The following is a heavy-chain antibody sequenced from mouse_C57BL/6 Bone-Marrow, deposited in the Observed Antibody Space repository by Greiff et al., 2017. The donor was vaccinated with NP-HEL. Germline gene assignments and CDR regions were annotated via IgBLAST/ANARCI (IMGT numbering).Heavy chain of an antibody. CDR2: ISDGGSYT. J-gene: IGHJ3*01. CDR3: AREGIYYDYDGAWFAY. Sequence: EVHLVESGGGLVKPGGSLKLSCAASGFTFSSYAMSWVRQTPEKRLEWVATISDGGSYTYYPDNVKGRFTLSRDNAKNHLYLQMSHLKSEDTAMYYCAREGIYYDYDGAWFAYWGQGTLVTVSA. V-gene: IGHV5-4*01. D-gene: IGHD2-4*01. CDR1: GFTFSSYA.